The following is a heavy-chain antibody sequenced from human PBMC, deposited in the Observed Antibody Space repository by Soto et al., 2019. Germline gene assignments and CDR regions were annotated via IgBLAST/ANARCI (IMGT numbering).Heavy chain of an antibody. CDR2: ISPTATAI. D-gene: IGHD3-3*02. CDR1: GFTFSGNY. J-gene: IGHJ4*02. CDR3: AKIPRMRWHFFDL. Sequence: GGSLRLSCAASGFTFSGNYMSWIRQTPGKGLEWISYISPTATAISYAEPVQGRFTVSRDNTKNSLFLQMTNLRVDDTAVYYCAKIPRMRWHFFDLWGQGTVVIGSS. V-gene: IGHV3-11*01.